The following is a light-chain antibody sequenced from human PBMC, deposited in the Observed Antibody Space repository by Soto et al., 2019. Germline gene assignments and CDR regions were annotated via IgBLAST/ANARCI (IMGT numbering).Light chain of an antibody. CDR1: QSISSW. CDR2: KAS. Sequence: DIQITQSPSTLSASVGDRVTITCRASQSISSWLAWYQQKPGKAPKLLIYKASSLESGVPSRFSGSGSGTEFALTISSLQPDDFETYYCQQYNSYPWTFGQGNKVEIK. J-gene: IGKJ1*01. V-gene: IGKV1-5*03. CDR3: QQYNSYPWT.